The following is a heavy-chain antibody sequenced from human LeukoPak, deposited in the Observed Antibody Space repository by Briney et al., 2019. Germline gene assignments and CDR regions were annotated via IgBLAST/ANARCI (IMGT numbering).Heavy chain of an antibody. CDR3: AKDQGYCSSTSCYAFDI. CDR1: GFTFSSYG. V-gene: IGHV3-30*02. J-gene: IGHJ3*02. CDR2: IRYDGSNK. D-gene: IGHD2-2*01. Sequence: PGGSLRLSCAASGFTFSSYGTHWVRQAPGKGLEWVAFIRYDGSNKYYADSVKGRFTISRDNSKNTLYLQMNSLRAEDTAVYYCAKDQGYCSSTSCYAFDIWGQGTMVTVSS.